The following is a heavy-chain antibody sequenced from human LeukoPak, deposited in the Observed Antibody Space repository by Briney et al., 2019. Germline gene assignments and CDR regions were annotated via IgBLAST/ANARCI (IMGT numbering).Heavy chain of an antibody. Sequence: GGSLRLSCAASGFTFTTYNMNWVRQAPGKGLEWVAYISRESAYIYYGASVKGRFTISRDNGKKSVDLQMNSLRAEDTAVYYCVRDLPSPGGGPYFDYWGQGTLVTVSS. CDR1: GFTFTTYN. D-gene: IGHD3-10*01. CDR3: VRDLPSPGGGPYFDY. CDR2: ISRESAYI. J-gene: IGHJ4*02. V-gene: IGHV3-21*01.